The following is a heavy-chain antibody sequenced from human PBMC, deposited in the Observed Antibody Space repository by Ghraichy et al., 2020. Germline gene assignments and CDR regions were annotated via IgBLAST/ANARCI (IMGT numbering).Heavy chain of an antibody. V-gene: IGHV4-38-2*02. D-gene: IGHD4/OR15-4a*01. J-gene: IGHJ5*02. Sequence: SETLSLTCTVSGYSISSGYYWGWIRQPPGKGLEWIGTIYHSGSTYYNPSLKSRVTISVDTSKNQFSLKLTSVTAADTAVYYCARGANYVSWFDPWGQGTLVTVSS. CDR3: ARGANYVSWFDP. CDR2: IYHSGST. CDR1: GYSISSGYY.